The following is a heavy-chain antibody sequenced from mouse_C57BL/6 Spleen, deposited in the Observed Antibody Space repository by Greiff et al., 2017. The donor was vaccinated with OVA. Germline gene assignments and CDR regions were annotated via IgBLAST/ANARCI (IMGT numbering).Heavy chain of an antibody. CDR1: GYSFTGYY. V-gene: IGHV1-42*01. D-gene: IGHD1-1*01. J-gene: IGHJ2*01. CDR2: INPSTGGT. Sequence: VQLQQSGPELVKPGASVKISCKASGYSFTGYYMNWVKQSPEKSLEWIGEINPSTGGTTYNQKFKAKATLTVDKSSSTAYMQLKSLTSEDSAVYYCARSGHYYGSSDYWGQGTTLTVSS. CDR3: ARSGHYYGSSDY.